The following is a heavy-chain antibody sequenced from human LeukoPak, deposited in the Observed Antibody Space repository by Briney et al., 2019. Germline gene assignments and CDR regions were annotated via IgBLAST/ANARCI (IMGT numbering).Heavy chain of an antibody. D-gene: IGHD6-19*01. CDR1: GFTFSSYA. Sequence: GGSLRLSCAASGFTFSSYAMSWVGQAPGEGLEWVSAISGSGGSTYYADSVKGRFTISRDNSKNTLYLQMNSLRAEDTAVYYCAKTEDSSGWYFDYWGQGTLVTVSS. CDR2: ISGSGGST. CDR3: AKTEDSSGWYFDY. V-gene: IGHV3-23*01. J-gene: IGHJ4*02.